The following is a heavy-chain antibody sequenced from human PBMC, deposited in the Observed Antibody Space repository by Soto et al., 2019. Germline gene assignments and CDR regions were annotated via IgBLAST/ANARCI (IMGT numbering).Heavy chain of an antibody. CDR2: IIPILGIA. J-gene: IGHJ4*02. Sequence: ASVKVSCKASGGTFSSHTISWVRQAPGQGLEWMGRIIPILGIANYAQKFQGRVTITADKSTSTAYMELSSLRSEDTAVYYCARGYCSGGSCYPSIDYWGQGTLVTVSS. V-gene: IGHV1-69*02. CDR1: GGTFSSHT. CDR3: ARGYCSGGSCYPSIDY. D-gene: IGHD2-15*01.